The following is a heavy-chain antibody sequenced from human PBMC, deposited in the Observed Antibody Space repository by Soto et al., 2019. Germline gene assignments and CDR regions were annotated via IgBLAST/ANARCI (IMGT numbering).Heavy chain of an antibody. V-gene: IGHV3-30*18. D-gene: IGHD3-22*01. CDR1: GFTFSSYG. Sequence: GSLRLSCAASGFTFSSYGMHWVRQAPGKGLEWVAVISYDGSNKYYADSVKGRFTISRDNSKNTLYLQMNSLRAEDTAVYYCAKDQGSSGYGPLDYWGQGTLVTVSS. CDR3: AKDQGSSGYGPLDY. J-gene: IGHJ4*02. CDR2: ISYDGSNK.